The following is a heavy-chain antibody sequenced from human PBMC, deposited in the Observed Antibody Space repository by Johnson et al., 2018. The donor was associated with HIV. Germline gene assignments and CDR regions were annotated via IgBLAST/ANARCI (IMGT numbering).Heavy chain of an antibody. J-gene: IGHJ3*02. CDR3: AREAVPRGLQSAFGGAFDI. CDR2: IYSGCTT. CDR1: GFTVSSNY. V-gene: IGHV3-66*01. Sequence: VQLVESGVGLVQPGGSLRLSCTASGFTVSSNYMSWVRQAPGKGLEWVSVIYSGCTTYYAASVKGRFTISRDNSKNTLYLQMNNLRAEDTAVYYCAREAVPRGLQSAFGGAFDIWGQGTMVTVAS. D-gene: IGHD3-3*02.